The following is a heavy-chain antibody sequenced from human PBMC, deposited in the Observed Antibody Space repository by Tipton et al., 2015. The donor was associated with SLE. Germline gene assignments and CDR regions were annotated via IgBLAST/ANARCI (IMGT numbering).Heavy chain of an antibody. J-gene: IGHJ4*02. D-gene: IGHD2-2*01. CDR1: GGFITSANYY. CDR3: ARGRMSCSGTTCSTLYYFDH. V-gene: IGHV4-61*02. CDR2: VHARGRT. Sequence: TLSLTCRVSGGFITSANYYSSWIRQPAGKGLEWIGRVHARGRTNSNPTLKSRVTISADTSKNHFFLKVDSVTAADTAVYYCARGRMSCSGTTCSTLYYFDHWGQGSLVTVSS.